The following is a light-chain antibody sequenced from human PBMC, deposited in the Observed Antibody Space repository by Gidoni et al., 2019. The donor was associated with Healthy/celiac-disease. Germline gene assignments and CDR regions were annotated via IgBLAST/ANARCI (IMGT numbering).Light chain of an antibody. J-gene: IGKJ2*01. CDR2: AAS. CDR1: QSISSY. V-gene: IGKV1-39*01. Sequence: DIQLTQSPSSLSASVGDRVTITCRASQSISSYLNWYQQKPGKAPKLLIYAASSLQSGVPSRFSGSGSGTDFTLTISSLHPEDFATYYCQQSYSTPVYTFGQGTKLEIK. CDR3: QQSYSTPVYT.